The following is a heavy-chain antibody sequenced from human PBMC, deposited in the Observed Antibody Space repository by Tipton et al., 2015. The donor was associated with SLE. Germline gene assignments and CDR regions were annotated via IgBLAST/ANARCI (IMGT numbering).Heavy chain of an antibody. CDR1: GYTFTGYY. Sequence: QSGAEVKKPGASVKVSCKASGYTFTGYYMHWVRQAPGQGLEWMGWINPNSGGTNYAQKFQGRVTMTRDTSISTAYMDLSRLRSDDTAVYYCAREGHIGQWLARDAFDIWGQGTMVTVSS. D-gene: IGHD6-19*01. CDR3: AREGHIGQWLARDAFDI. CDR2: INPNSGGT. V-gene: IGHV1-2*02. J-gene: IGHJ3*02.